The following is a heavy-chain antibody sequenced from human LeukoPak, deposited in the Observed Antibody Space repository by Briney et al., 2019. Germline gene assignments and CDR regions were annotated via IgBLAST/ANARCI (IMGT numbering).Heavy chain of an antibody. V-gene: IGHV4-59*08. CDR2: IYYSGST. D-gene: IGHD3-22*01. Sequence: SETLSLTCTVSGGSMSSHYLIWIRQPPGKGLEWIGYIYYSGSTNYNPSLKSQVTISVDTSKNQFSLRLSSVTAADTAVYYCARHTGSGYYDYWGQGTLVTVSS. CDR1: GGSMSSHY. J-gene: IGHJ4*02. CDR3: ARHTGSGYYDY.